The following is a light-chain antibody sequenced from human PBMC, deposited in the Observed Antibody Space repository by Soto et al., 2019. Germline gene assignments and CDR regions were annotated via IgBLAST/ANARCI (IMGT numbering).Light chain of an antibody. V-gene: IGKV3-20*01. Sequence: EIVLTQSPATLSVSLGDSPTLSCRASQSVSLSLAWFQLRPGHPPRLLIYGASTRATDIPARFSGSGSGTDFTLTISRLEPEDFAVYYCQQYGSSGTFGQGTKVDI. CDR2: GAS. CDR3: QQYGSSGT. J-gene: IGKJ1*01. CDR1: QSVSLS.